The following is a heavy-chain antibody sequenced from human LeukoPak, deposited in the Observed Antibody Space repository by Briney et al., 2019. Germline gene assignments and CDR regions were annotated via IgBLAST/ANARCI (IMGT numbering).Heavy chain of an antibody. CDR1: GGSISSSY. CDR3: ARAISYGDYVDY. V-gene: IGHV4-59*08. CDR2: IDYSGNT. D-gene: IGHD4-17*01. Sequence: SETLSLTCTVSGGSISSSYWSWIRQPPGKGLEWIGYIDYSGNTNYNPSLKSRVTISVERSKNQFSLKLSSVTAADTAVYYCARAISYGDYVDYWGQGTLVTVSS. J-gene: IGHJ4*02.